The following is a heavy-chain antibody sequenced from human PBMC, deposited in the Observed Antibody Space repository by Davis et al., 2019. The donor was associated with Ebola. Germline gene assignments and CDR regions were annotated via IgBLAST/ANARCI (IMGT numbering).Heavy chain of an antibody. CDR1: GFTFSSYW. D-gene: IGHD2-15*01. V-gene: IGHV3-7*03. CDR3: ARSSSCSGGSCYSAAAYFDY. Sequence: PGGSLRLSCAASGFTFSSYWMSWVRQAPGKGLEWVANIKQDGSEKYYVDSVKGRFTISRDNAKNSLYLQMNSLRAEDTAVYYCARSSSCSGGSCYSAAAYFDYWGQGILVTVSS. J-gene: IGHJ4*02. CDR2: IKQDGSEK.